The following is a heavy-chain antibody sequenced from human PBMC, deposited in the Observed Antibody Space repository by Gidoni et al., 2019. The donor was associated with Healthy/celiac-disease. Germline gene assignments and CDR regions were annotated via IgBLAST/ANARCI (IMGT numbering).Heavy chain of an antibody. J-gene: IGHJ4*02. CDR2: IYYSGST. Sequence: QLQLQESGPGLVKPSETLSLTCTVSGGSISSSSYYWGWIRQPPGKGLEWIGSIYYSGSTYYNPSLKSRVTISVDTSKNQFSLKLSSVTAADTAVYYCARLAMGYSSGGTIDYWGQGTLVTVSS. V-gene: IGHV4-39*01. CDR3: ARLAMGYSSGGTIDY. CDR1: GGSISSSSYY. D-gene: IGHD6-19*01.